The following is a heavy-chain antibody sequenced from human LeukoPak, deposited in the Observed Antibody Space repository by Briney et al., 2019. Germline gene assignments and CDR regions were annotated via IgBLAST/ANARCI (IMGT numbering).Heavy chain of an antibody. CDR2: IYSGDNT. D-gene: IGHD1-7*01. J-gene: IGHJ4*02. CDR1: GFTVSSNY. V-gene: IGHV3-53*01. Sequence: GGSLRLSCAASGFTVSSNYMSCVRQAPGKGLEWVSVIYSGDNTYYADSAKGRFTISRDNSKNTVYLQMNSLRAEDTAVYYCARGKWNYPFGYWGQGTLVTVSS. CDR3: ARGKWNYPFGY.